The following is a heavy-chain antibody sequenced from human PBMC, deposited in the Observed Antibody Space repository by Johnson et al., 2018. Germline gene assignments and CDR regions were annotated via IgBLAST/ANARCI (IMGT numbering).Heavy chain of an antibody. CDR1: GFTVSSNY. V-gene: IGHV3-53*01. J-gene: IGHJ3*02. CDR2: ISSGGST. Sequence: QLVESGVGLIQPGGSLRLSCAASGFTVSSNYMSWVRQAPGKGLEWVSVISSGGSTYYADSVKCRFTISRDHHKNTLYLQMNSQRAEDTAVYYCARTRVDAFDIWGQGTMVTVSS. CDR3: ARTRVDAFDI.